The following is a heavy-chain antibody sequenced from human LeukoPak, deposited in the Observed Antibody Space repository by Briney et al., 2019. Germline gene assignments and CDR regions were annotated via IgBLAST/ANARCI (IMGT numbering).Heavy chain of an antibody. CDR1: GFTFSSYW. J-gene: IGHJ4*02. Sequence: PGGSLRLSCAATGFTFSSYWMHWVRQAPGKGLVGVSRINSDGSSTSYADSVKGRFTISSDNAKNTLSLPMNSLRAEDTAVYYCARVVCDYVWGSYRYPFDYWGQGTLVTVSS. CDR3: ARVVCDYVWGSYRYPFDY. D-gene: IGHD3-16*02. CDR2: INSDGSST. V-gene: IGHV3-74*01.